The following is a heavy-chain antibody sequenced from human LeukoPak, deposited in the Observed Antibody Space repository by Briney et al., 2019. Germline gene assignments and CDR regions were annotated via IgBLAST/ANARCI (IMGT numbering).Heavy chain of an antibody. V-gene: IGHV3-30-3*01. Sequence: TGGSLRLSCAAPGFTFSSYAMHWVRQAPGKGLDLAAIISYNRSNKYYADSVKGRFTLSRDNSKNTLYLQMNSLRAEDPAVYYCASPAGTYYYDSSGYTLDYWGQGTLVTVSS. CDR1: GFTFSSYA. J-gene: IGHJ4*02. D-gene: IGHD3-22*01. CDR3: ASPAGTYYYDSSGYTLDY. CDR2: ISYNRSNK.